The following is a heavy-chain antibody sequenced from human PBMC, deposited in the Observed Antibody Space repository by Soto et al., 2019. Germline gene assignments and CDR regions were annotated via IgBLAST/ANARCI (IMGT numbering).Heavy chain of an antibody. CDR2: INPNSGGT. V-gene: IGHV1-2*04. CDR3: ARGTSPTAAGEHIDY. CDR1: GYTFTGYY. Sequence: QVQLVQSGAEVKKPGASVKVSCKASGYTFTGYYMHWVRQAPGQGLEWMGWINPNSGGTNYAQKFQGWVTMTRDTSISTAYMELSRLRSDDTAVYYCARGTSPTAAGEHIDYLGQGTLVTVSS. J-gene: IGHJ4*02. D-gene: IGHD6-13*01.